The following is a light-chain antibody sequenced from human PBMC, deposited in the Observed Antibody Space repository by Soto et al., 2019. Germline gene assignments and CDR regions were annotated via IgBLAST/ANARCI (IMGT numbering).Light chain of an antibody. V-gene: IGKV3-20*01. Sequence: EIVLTQSPGTLSLSPGERATLSCRASQTVSSSHLAWYQQKPGQAPRLLIYGASSRATGIPDRFSGSGSGTDFTLTIARLESEDFEVYYCQQYGSSPYTFGQGTKLEIK. CDR2: GAS. J-gene: IGKJ2*01. CDR3: QQYGSSPYT. CDR1: QTVSSSH.